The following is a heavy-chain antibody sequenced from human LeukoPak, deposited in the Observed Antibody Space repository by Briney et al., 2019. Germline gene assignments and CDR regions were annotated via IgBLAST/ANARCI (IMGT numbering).Heavy chain of an antibody. CDR1: GFTFSSYA. V-gene: IGHV3-23*01. CDR2: ISGSGGST. J-gene: IGHJ4*02. Sequence: GGSLRLSCAASGFTFSSYAMSWVRQAPGKGLEWVSAISGSGGSTYYADSVKGRFTISRDNSKNTLYLQMNSLRAEDTAVYYCARVGAYDSSGYTFDYWGQGTLVTVSS. D-gene: IGHD3-22*01. CDR3: ARVGAYDSSGYTFDY.